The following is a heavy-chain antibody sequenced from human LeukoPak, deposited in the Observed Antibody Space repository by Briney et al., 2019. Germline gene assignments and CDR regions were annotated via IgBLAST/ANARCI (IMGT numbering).Heavy chain of an antibody. CDR3: ARDNLYSSSSSVYYYYMDV. J-gene: IGHJ6*03. CDR1: GGSISSGGYY. V-gene: IGHV4-31*03. CDR2: IYYSGST. Sequence: SETLSLTCTVSGGSISSGGYYWSWIRQPPGKGLEWIGYIYYSGSTYYNPSLKSRVTISVDTSKNQFSLKLSSVTAADTAVYYCARDNLYSSSSSVYYYYMDVWGKGTTVTVSS. D-gene: IGHD6-6*01.